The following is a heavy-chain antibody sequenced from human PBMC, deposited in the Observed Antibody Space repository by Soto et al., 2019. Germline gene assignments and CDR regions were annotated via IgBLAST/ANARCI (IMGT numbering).Heavy chain of an antibody. CDR3: ARLASGSYYGMTYYGMDV. CDR1: GGSISSSSYY. CDR2: IYYSGST. Sequence: SETLSLTCTVSGGSISSSSYYWGWIRQPPGKGLEWIGSIYYSGSTYYNPSLKSRVTISVDTSKNQFSLKLSSVTAADTAVYYCARLASGSYYGMTYYGMDVWGQGTTVTVSS. D-gene: IGHD1-26*01. J-gene: IGHJ6*02. V-gene: IGHV4-39*01.